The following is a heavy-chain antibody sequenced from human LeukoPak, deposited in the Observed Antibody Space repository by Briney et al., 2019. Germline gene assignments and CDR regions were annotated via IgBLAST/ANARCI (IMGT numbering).Heavy chain of an antibody. Sequence: ASVKVSRKASGYTFTSYYMHWVRQAPGQGLEWMGLINPSGGSTSYAQKFQGRVTMTRDTSTSTVYMELSSLRSEDTAVYYCARSEEGYSYGYIYYYYYGMDVWGQGTTVTVSS. CDR3: ARSEEGYSYGYIYYYYYGMDV. V-gene: IGHV1-46*01. J-gene: IGHJ6*02. D-gene: IGHD5-18*01. CDR1: GYTFTSYY. CDR2: INPSGGST.